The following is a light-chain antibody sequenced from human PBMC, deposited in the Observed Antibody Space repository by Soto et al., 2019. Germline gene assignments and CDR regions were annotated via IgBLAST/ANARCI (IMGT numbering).Light chain of an antibody. J-gene: IGKJ2*01. CDR3: QQYDTSPPYT. CDR2: GAS. V-gene: IGKV3-20*01. CDR1: QSIANTY. Sequence: EIVLTQSPGTLSLSPGERATLSCRASQSIANTYLAWYQQKPGQAPRLLIYGASSRATGIPDRFSGSGSGTDFTLTIRRLEPEDFAVYYCQQYDTSPPYTFGQGTKLEI.